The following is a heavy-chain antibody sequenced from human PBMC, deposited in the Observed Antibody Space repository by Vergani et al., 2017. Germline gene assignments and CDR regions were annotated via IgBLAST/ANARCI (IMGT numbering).Heavy chain of an antibody. J-gene: IGHJ5*01. CDR1: GFTFSRHW. Sequence: EVQLVESGGGLVQPGGSLRLSCAASGFTFSRHWMHWVRQAPGKGLVWVSRIKSDGSITNYADSVKGRFTISRDNAKNTLYLEMNSLRGDDTAIYYCVRAXCSGPCFMSNWFDSWGQGTLVTVSS. D-gene: IGHD2-15*01. V-gene: IGHV3-74*01. CDR3: VRAXCSGPCFMSNWFDS. CDR2: IKSDGSIT.